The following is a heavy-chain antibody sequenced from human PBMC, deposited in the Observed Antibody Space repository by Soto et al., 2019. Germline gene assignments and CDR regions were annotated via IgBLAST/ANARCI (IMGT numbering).Heavy chain of an antibody. V-gene: IGHV4-31*03. CDR1: GGSISGDGYY. Sequence: QVQLQESGPGLVKPSQTLSLTCTVSGGSISGDGYYWNWIRQHPGKGLEWIGYIYDTGTTRYNPSLKSRVSISGDTSKNQLSLTLSSVTAADTAMYYCARGGVRTTFPHWGQGSLVTLSS. CDR3: ARGGVRTTFPH. CDR2: IYDTGTT. J-gene: IGHJ4*02. D-gene: IGHD1-7*01.